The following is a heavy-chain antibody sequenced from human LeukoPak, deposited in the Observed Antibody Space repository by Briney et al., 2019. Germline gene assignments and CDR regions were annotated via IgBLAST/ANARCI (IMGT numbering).Heavy chain of an antibody. CDR2: IYTSGST. CDR3: ARDDSSGYHTTYFDY. J-gene: IGHJ4*02. V-gene: IGHV4-4*07. Sequence: PSETLSLTCTVSGGSISSYYWSWIRQPAGKGLEWIGRIYTSGSTSYNPSLKSRVTMSVDTSKNQFSLKLSSVTAADTAVYYCARDDSSGYHTTYFDYWGQGTLVTVSS. CDR1: GGSISSYY. D-gene: IGHD3-22*01.